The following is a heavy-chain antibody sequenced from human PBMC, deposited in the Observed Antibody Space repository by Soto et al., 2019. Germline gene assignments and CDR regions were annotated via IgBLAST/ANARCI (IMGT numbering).Heavy chain of an antibody. J-gene: IGHJ4*02. V-gene: IGHV4-30-4*01. CDR3: ARDSGPREWELYEFDY. CDR1: GVSIISGDYY. Sequence: SETLSLTCTVSGVSIISGDYYWILIRQPPGKGLEWIGYIYYSGSTYYNPSLKSRVTISVDTSKNQFSLKLSSVTAADTAVYYCARDSGPREWELYEFDYCGQGTLVTVYS. D-gene: IGHD1-26*01. CDR2: IYYSGST.